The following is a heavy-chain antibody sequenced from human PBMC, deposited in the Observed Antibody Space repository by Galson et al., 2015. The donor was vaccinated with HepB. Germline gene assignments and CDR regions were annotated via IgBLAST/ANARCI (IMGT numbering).Heavy chain of an antibody. CDR3: ATLEYWGRSDY. D-gene: IGHD7-27*01. V-gene: IGHV3-7*03. Sequence: SLRLSCAASGFSFSTYWMMWVRQTPEKGLEWVAHIKPDGSEKFYVNSVNGRFTISRDNTKNSLYLQMNSLRAEDTAVYYCATLEYWGRSDYWGQGTLVTVSS. CDR1: GFSFSTYW. CDR2: IKPDGSEK. J-gene: IGHJ4*02.